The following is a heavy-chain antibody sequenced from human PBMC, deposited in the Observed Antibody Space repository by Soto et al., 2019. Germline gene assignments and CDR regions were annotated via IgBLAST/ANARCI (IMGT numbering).Heavy chain of an antibody. D-gene: IGHD3-22*01. Sequence: ASVKVSCKASGYTFTSYGISWVRQAPGQGLEWMGWISAYNGNTNYAQKLQGRVTMTTDTSTSTAYMELRSLRSDDTAVYYCAREGDSSGFYYYYYYGMDVWGQGTTVTVS. CDR3: AREGDSSGFYYYYYYGMDV. CDR1: GYTFTSYG. CDR2: ISAYNGNT. J-gene: IGHJ6*02. V-gene: IGHV1-18*01.